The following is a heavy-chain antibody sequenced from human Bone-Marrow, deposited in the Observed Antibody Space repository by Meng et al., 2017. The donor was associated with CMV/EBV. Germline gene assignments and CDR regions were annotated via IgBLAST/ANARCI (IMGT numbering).Heavy chain of an antibody. CDR1: GFKFDEYG. CDR2: INWKGET. Sequence: GESLKISCAASGFKFDEYGMSWVRQVPGKGLEWVSGINWKGETDKLDSVKGRFTISRDNAKNSLYLQMNSLNAEDTALYYCARDALRGEVLRGAFDIWGQGTMVTVSS. V-gene: IGHV3-20*04. J-gene: IGHJ3*02. D-gene: IGHD1-26*01. CDR3: ARDALRGEVLRGAFDI.